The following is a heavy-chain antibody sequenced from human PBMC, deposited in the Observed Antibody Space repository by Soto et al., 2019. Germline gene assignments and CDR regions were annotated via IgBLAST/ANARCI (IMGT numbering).Heavy chain of an antibody. CDR3: AKDSVYYDILTGYYGD. Sequence: QVQLVESGGGVVQPGRSLRLSCAASGFTFSSYGMHWVRQAPGKGLEWVAVISYDGSNKYYADSVKGRFTISRDKSKNTLYLQMNSLRAEDTAVYYCAKDSVYYDILTGYYGDWGQGTLVTVSS. V-gene: IGHV3-30*18. CDR2: ISYDGSNK. J-gene: IGHJ4*02. D-gene: IGHD3-9*01. CDR1: GFTFSSYG.